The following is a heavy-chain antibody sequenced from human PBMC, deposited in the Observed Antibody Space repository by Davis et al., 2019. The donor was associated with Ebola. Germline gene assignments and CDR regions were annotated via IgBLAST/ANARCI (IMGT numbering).Heavy chain of an antibody. CDR3: AKYGGGLRLRAPIDY. CDR1: GFTFSSHS. J-gene: IGHJ4*02. V-gene: IGHV3-21*04. CDR2: ISGSSTYI. Sequence: GESLKISCEASGFTFSSHSINWLRQAPGKGLEWVSSISGSSTYIYYADSVKGRFTISRDNSKNTLYLQMNSLRAEDTAVYYCAKYGGGLRLRAPIDYWGQGTLVTVSS. D-gene: IGHD5-12*01.